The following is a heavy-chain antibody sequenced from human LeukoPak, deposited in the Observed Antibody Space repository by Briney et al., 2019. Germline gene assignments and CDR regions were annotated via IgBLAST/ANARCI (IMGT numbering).Heavy chain of an antibody. CDR3: ARHSQWLLVDY. V-gene: IGHV4-39*01. Sequence: SETLSLTCTVSGGSISSSFYYWGWIRQPPGKGLEWIGSTYHSGSTYYNPSLKSRVTISVDTSKNQLSLKLSSVTAADTAVYYCARHSQWLLVDYWGQGTLVTVSS. J-gene: IGHJ4*02. CDR2: TYHSGST. CDR1: GGSISSSFYY. D-gene: IGHD3-22*01.